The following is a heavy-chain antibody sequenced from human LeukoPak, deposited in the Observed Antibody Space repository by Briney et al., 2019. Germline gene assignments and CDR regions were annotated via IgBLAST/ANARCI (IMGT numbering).Heavy chain of an antibody. Sequence: GGSLRLSCAASGFTFSSYSMNWVRQAPGKGLEWFSSISSGSSYIYYADSVKGRFTISRDNGKNSLYLQMNSLRAEDTAVYYCARDGPKYCSNGVCYAPVDPWGQGTLVTVSS. D-gene: IGHD2-8*01. J-gene: IGHJ5*02. CDR1: GFTFSSYS. V-gene: IGHV3-21*01. CDR2: ISSGSSYI. CDR3: ARDGPKYCSNGVCYAPVDP.